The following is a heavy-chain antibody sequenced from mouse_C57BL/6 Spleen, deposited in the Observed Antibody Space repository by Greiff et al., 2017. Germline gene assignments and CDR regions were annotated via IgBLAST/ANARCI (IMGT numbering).Heavy chain of an antibody. CDR3: ARLQVYDYGYAKDY. D-gene: IGHD2-4*01. CDR1: GYTFTSYG. J-gene: IGHJ4*01. Sequence: QVQLQQSGAELARPGASVKLSCKASGYTFTSYGISWVKQRTGQGLEWIGEIYPRSGNTYYNEKFKGKATLTADKSSSTAYMELRSLTSEDSAVYFCARLQVYDYGYAKDYWGQGTSVTVSS. V-gene: IGHV1-81*01. CDR2: IYPRSGNT.